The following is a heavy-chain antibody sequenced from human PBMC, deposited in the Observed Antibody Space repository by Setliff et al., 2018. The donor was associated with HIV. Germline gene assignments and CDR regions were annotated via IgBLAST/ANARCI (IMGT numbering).Heavy chain of an antibody. Sequence: GASVKVSCKASGGTFSNYAISWVRQAPGQGLEWMGGIIPIFGSTKYAQKFQDRVTITADESTYTADMELSSLRSEDTAVYYCARDDHYYDSGSYYSDWYFDLWGRGTLVTSPQ. D-gene: IGHD3-10*01. CDR3: ARDDHYYDSGSYYSDWYFDL. CDR2: IIPIFGST. V-gene: IGHV1-69*13. J-gene: IGHJ2*01. CDR1: GGTFSNYA.